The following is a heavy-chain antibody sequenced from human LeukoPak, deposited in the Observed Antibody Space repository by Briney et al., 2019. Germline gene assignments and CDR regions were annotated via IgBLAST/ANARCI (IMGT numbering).Heavy chain of an antibody. V-gene: IGHV4-59*01. Sequence: SETLSLTCSVSVGFISTYFWTCIRQPPGKGLQWIGNIHYSGNTKYNPSLKSRVTLSLDTSKDQISLKLTSVTPADTAVYYCATVGGGGGLDLWGQGTVVTVSS. CDR3: ATVGGGGGLDL. CDR1: VGFISTYF. CDR2: IHYSGNT. D-gene: IGHD3-16*01. J-gene: IGHJ3*01.